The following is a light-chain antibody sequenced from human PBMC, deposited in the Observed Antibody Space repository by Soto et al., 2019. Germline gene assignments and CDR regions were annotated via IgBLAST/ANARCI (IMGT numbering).Light chain of an antibody. J-gene: IGLJ3*02. CDR1: SSDVGSYNL. CDR3: CSYAGSRV. V-gene: IGLV2-23*01. CDR2: EGS. Sequence: QSVLTQPASVSGSPGQSITISCTGTSSDVGSYNLVSWYQQHPGKAPKLMIYEGSKRPSGVSNRFSGSKSGNTASLTISGLQAADEADSYCCSYAGSRVFGGGTKLTVL.